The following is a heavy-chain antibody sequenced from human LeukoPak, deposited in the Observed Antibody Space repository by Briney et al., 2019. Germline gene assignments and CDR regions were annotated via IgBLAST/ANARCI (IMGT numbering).Heavy chain of an antibody. J-gene: IGHJ4*02. V-gene: IGHV3-7*01. D-gene: IGHD3-3*01. CDR3: ARDLVEYDFCSGQTRRYFDY. Sequence: GGSLRLSCAASGFTFSSYWMSWVRQAPGKGLEWGANIKQDGSEKYYVDSVKGRFTISRDNAKNSLYLQMNSLRAEDTAVYYCARDLVEYDFCSGQTRRYFDYWGQGTLVTVSS. CDR1: GFTFSSYW. CDR2: IKQDGSEK.